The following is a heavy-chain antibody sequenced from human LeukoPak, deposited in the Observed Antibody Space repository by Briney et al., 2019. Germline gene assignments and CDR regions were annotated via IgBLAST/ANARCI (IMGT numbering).Heavy chain of an antibody. D-gene: IGHD2-15*01. CDR3: TRDRGTYNWFDP. Sequence: GGSLRLSCAASGFIFKSYGMHWVRQSSGKGLEWVGHTNKKDRRHATAYAESVKGRSTISRDDSKDTAFLHMDSLKTEDTALYYCTRDRGTYNWFDPWGQGTLVTVSS. V-gene: IGHV3-73*01. CDR2: TNKKDRRHAT. J-gene: IGHJ5*02. CDR1: GFIFKSYG.